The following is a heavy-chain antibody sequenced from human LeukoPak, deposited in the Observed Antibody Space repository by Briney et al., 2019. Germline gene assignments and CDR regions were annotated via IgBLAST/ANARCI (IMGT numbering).Heavy chain of an antibody. Sequence: GGSLRLSCAASGFTFSSYSMNWVRQAPGKGLEWVSSISSSSSYIYYADSVKGRFTISRDNAKNSLYLQINSLRAEDTAVYYCARDWGDGYNYYYYYMDVWGKGTTVTVSS. D-gene: IGHD5-24*01. V-gene: IGHV3-21*01. CDR3: ARDWGDGYNYYYYYMDV. CDR2: ISSSSSYI. CDR1: GFTFSSYS. J-gene: IGHJ6*03.